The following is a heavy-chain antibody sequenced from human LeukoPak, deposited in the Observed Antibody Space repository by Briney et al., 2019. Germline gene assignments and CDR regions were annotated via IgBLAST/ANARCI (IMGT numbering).Heavy chain of an antibody. J-gene: IGHJ4*02. CDR1: GFTFSSYC. CDR3: ARDPRTTGTTPLFDD. D-gene: IGHD1-1*01. Sequence: AGTLRLSCAASGFTFSSYCMSWVRQAPGKGLEWVANIKQDGSEKYYVDSVKGRFTISRDNAKNSLYLQMNSLRAEDTAVYYCARDPRTTGTTPLFDDWGQGTLVTVSS. V-gene: IGHV3-7*01. CDR2: IKQDGSEK.